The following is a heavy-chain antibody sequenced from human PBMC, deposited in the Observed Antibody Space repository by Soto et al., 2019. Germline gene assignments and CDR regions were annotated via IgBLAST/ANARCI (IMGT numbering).Heavy chain of an antibody. Sequence: QMQLVESGGNVVQPGRSLRLSCAASGFTFSTYDMHWVRQAPGKGLEWVTFISFDGSNIFYADSVTGRFTVSRDLSNNTLYLQMVSLRPEDTAVYYCTNWGGYPGDHFDMLGQGTVVTVSS. CDR3: TNWGGYPGDHFDM. CDR1: GFTFSTYD. V-gene: IGHV3-30*18. J-gene: IGHJ3*02. D-gene: IGHD3-16*02. CDR2: ISFDGSNI.